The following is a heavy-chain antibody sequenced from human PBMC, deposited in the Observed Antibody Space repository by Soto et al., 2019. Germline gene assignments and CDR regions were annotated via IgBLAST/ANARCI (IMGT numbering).Heavy chain of an antibody. D-gene: IGHD3-22*01. J-gene: IGHJ4*02. V-gene: IGHV4-34*01. CDR1: GGSFSGYY. CDR3: ARVLGYYDSSGYFDY. Sequence: PSETLSLTCAVYGGSFSGYYWSWIRQPPGKGLEWIGEINHSGSTNYNPSLKSRVTISVDTSKNQFSLKLSSVTAADTAVYYCARVLGYYDSSGYFDYWGQGTLVTVS. CDR2: INHSGST.